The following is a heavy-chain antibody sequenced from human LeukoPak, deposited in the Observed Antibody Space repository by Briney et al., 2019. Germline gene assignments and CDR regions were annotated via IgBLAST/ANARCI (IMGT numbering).Heavy chain of an antibody. CDR2: ISWNSGSI. D-gene: IGHD4-11*01. J-gene: IGHJ6*03. V-gene: IGHV3-9*01. CDR1: GFTFDDYA. Sequence: GGSLRLSCAASGFTFDDYAMHWVRQAPGKGLEWVSGISWNSGSIGYADSVKGRFTISRDNSKNTLYLQMNSLRAEDTAVYYCAKDLGYSNSNLDYYYYMDVWGKGTTVTVSS. CDR3: AKDLGYSNSNLDYYYYMDV.